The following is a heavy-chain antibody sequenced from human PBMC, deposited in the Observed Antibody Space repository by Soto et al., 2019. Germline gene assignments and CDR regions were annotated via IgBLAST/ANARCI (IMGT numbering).Heavy chain of an antibody. CDR1: GFSLSTSGMC. D-gene: IGHD2-8*01. CDR2: IDWDADK. J-gene: IGHJ4*02. Sequence: SGPTLVNPTQTLTLTCTFSGFSLSTSGMCVGWIRQPPGKALEWLALIDWDADKYYSTSLKTRLTISKDTSKKQVVLTMTNMDPVDTATYYCARIRTGDGFVYYYFDYWGQGTLVTVSS. CDR3: ARIRTGDGFVYYYFDY. V-gene: IGHV2-70*13.